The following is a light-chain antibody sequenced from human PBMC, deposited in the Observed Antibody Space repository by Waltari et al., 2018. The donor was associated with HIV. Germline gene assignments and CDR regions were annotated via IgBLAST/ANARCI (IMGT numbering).Light chain of an antibody. CDR1: SSDVGGDNY. V-gene: IGLV2-11*01. J-gene: IGLJ2*01. CDR3: CSYAGSSVV. Sequence: QSALTQPRSVSGSPGQAVTISYTGTSSDVGGDNYVSWYQKHPGKAPKLMIYDVSKRPSGVPDRFSGSKSGNTASLTISGLQAEDEADYYYCSYAGSSVVFGGGTKLTVL. CDR2: DVS.